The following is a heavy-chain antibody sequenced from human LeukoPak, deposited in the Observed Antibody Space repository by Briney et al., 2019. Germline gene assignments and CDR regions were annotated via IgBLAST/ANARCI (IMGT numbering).Heavy chain of an antibody. V-gene: IGHV3-64*01. J-gene: IGHJ4*02. CDR3: ATITEGYSYGGYFDY. Sequence: GGSLRLSCAASGFTFTRFGMSWVRQAPGKGLEYVSAISSSGGGTYYANSVKGRFTISRDNSKNTLYLQVGSLRVEDMGVYYCATITEGYSYGGYFDYWGQGTLVTVSS. CDR1: GFTFTRFG. CDR2: ISSSGGGT. D-gene: IGHD5-18*01.